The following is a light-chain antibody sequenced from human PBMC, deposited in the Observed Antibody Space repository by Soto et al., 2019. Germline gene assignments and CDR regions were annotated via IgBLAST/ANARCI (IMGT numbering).Light chain of an antibody. CDR1: SSDVGSYNL. V-gene: IGLV2-23*03. Sequence: QSALTQPASVSGSPGQSIPISCTGTSSDVGSYNLVSWYQQHPGKAPKHMIYEGSKRPSGVSNRFSGSKSGKTASLTISGLQAEDEADYYCCSYAGSSTFLFGGGTKLTVL. CDR3: CSYAGSSTFL. J-gene: IGLJ2*01. CDR2: EGS.